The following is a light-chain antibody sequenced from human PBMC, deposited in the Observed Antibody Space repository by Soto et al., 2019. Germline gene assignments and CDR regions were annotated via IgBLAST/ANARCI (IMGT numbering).Light chain of an antibody. CDR3: QQYKSLYT. V-gene: IGKV1-5*01. CDR2: DAS. Sequence: DIQMTQSPSTLSASVGDRAIMTCRASQSISGWLAWYQQRPGKAPKLLTYDASTLESGVPSRFSGTESGTEFTLVISSLQPDDSASYCRQQYKSLYTFGQGTKLEIK. J-gene: IGKJ2*01. CDR1: QSISGW.